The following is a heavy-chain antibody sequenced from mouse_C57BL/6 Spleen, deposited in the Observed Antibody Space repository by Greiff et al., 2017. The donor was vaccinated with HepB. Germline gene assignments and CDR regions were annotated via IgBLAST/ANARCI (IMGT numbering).Heavy chain of an antibody. CDR2: ISSGSSTI. V-gene: IGHV5-17*01. J-gene: IGHJ2*01. CDR1: GFTFSDYG. D-gene: IGHD1-1*01. CDR3: ARGGITTVVAPYFDY. Sequence: EVQRVESGGGLVKPGGSLKLSCAASGFTFSDYGMHWVRQAPEKGLEWVAYISSGSSTIYYADTVKGRFTISRDNAKNTLFLQMTSLRSEDTAMYYCARGGITTVVAPYFDYWGQGTTLTVSS.